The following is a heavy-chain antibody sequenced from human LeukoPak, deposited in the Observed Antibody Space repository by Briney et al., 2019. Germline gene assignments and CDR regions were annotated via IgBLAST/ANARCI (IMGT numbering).Heavy chain of an antibody. CDR1: GFTFSSYG. J-gene: IGHJ4*02. CDR2: LSNTNMI. V-gene: IGHV3-48*01. Sequence: GGSPRLSCAASGFTFSSYGMNWVRQAPGKGLEWLSYLSNTNMIHYAQSVKGRFTISRDNAKNSLYLQMDGLRAEDTAVYYCARRGDTPMVGDYWGQGTLVTVSS. CDR3: ARRGDTPMVGDY. D-gene: IGHD5-18*01.